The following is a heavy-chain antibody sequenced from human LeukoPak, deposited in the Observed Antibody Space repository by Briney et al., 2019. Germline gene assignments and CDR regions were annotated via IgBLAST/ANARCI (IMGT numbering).Heavy chain of an antibody. V-gene: IGHV3-30*04. CDR2: ISYDGSNK. J-gene: IGHJ6*04. Sequence: GRSLRLSCAASGFTFSSYAMHWVRQAPGKGLEWVAVISYDGSNKYYADSVKGRFTISRDNSKNTLYLQMNSLRAEDTAVYYCAREDYHYGMDVWGKGTTVTVSS. CDR3: AREDYHYGMDV. CDR1: GFTFSSYA.